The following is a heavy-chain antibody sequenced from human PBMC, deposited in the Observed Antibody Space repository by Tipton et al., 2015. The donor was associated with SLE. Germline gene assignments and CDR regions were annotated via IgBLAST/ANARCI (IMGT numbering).Heavy chain of an antibody. CDR1: GFNFRRHW. V-gene: IGHV3-74*01. J-gene: IGHJ4*02. CDR2: MNSDGSNI. CDR3: VREGDTAFDY. Sequence: GSLRLSCAASGFNFRRHWMVWVRQAPGQGLVWVTRMNSDGSNIFYADFVKGRFTISRDNVKNTVYLQMNSLTVKDTALYYCVREGDTAFDYWGQGTLVSVSS. D-gene: IGHD5-18*01.